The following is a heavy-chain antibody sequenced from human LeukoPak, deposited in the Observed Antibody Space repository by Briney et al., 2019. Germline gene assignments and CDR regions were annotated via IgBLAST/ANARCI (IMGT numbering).Heavy chain of an antibody. CDR3: ARDVGARLPGY. CDR2: IYYSGST. D-gene: IGHD6-6*01. CDR1: GGSISSSSYY. V-gene: IGHV4-39*07. Sequence: SETLSLTCTVSGGSISSSSYYWGWIRQPPGKGLEWIGSIYYSGSTYYNPSLKSRVTISVDTSKNQFSLKLSSVTAADTAIYYCARDVGARLPGYWGQGTLVTVSS. J-gene: IGHJ4*02.